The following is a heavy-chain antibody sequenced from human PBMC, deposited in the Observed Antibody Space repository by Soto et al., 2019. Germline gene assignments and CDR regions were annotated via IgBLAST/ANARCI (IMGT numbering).Heavy chain of an antibody. J-gene: IGHJ4*02. CDR1: GFTFSSYG. D-gene: IGHD3-3*01. V-gene: IGHV3-30*03. Sequence: QEQLVESGGGVVQPGRSLRLSCAASGFTFSSYGMHWVRQAPGKGLEWVAVISYDGSNKYYADSVKGRFTISRDNSKNTLYLQMNSLRAEDTAVYYCAISGYYDFWSGEHSPLASDYWGQGTLVTVSS. CDR3: AISGYYDFWSGEHSPLASDY. CDR2: ISYDGSNK.